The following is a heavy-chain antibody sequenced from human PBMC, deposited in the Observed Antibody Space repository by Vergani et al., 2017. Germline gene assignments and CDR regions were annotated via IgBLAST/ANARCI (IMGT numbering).Heavy chain of an antibody. Sequence: QVQLVESGGGVVQPGRSLRLSCAASGFTFSSYGMHWVRQAPGKGLEWVAVISYDGSNKYYADSVKGRFTISRDNSKNTLYLQMNSLRAEDTAVYYCAKVISPLPAAMFLSYYYGMDVWGQGTTVTVSS. CDR1: GFTFSSYG. V-gene: IGHV3-30*18. CDR2: ISYDGSNK. CDR3: AKVISPLPAAMFLSYYYGMDV. D-gene: IGHD2-2*01. J-gene: IGHJ6*02.